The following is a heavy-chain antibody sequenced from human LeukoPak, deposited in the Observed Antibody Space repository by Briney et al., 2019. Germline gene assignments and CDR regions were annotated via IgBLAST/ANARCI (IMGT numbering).Heavy chain of an antibody. D-gene: IGHD4-11*01. CDR3: TTTASYSNFYYYYYYMDV. CDR1: GFTFSDYY. V-gene: IGHV3-7*01. CDR2: INQGGSEK. Sequence: GGSLRLSCAASGFTFSDYYMSWIRQAPGKGLEWVANINQGGSEKYYVDSVKGRFTISRDNAKNSLYLQMNSLRAEDTAVYYCTTTASYSNFYYYYYYMDVWGKGTTVAVSS. J-gene: IGHJ6*03.